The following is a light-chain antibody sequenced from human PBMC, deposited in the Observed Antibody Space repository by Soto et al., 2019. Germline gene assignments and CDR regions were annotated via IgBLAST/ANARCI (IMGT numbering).Light chain of an antibody. V-gene: IGKV1-39*01. CDR2: GAS. Sequence: DIQMTQSPSSLSASVGDRVTITCRASQSISNYLNWYQQKPGKAPKLLIYGASNLQSGVPSRFSGSGSGTDFTLTISSLQPEDFATYYCQQSYSTPRTFGQETKVEIK. CDR3: QQSYSTPRT. J-gene: IGKJ1*01. CDR1: QSISNY.